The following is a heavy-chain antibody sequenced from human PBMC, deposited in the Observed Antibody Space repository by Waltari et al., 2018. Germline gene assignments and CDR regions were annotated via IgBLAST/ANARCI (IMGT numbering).Heavy chain of an antibody. J-gene: IGHJ3*02. V-gene: IGHV3-53*01. CDR3: ARERNDHTTPGAFDI. D-gene: IGHD1-26*01. CDR2: IYSGGST. CDR1: GFTVSSNC. Sequence: EVQLVESGGGLIQPGGSLRLSCAASGFTVSSNCMSWVRQAPGKGLEWVSVIYSGGSTYYADSVKGRFTISRDNSKNTLYLQMNSLRAEDTAVYYCARERNDHTTPGAFDIWGQGTMVTVSS.